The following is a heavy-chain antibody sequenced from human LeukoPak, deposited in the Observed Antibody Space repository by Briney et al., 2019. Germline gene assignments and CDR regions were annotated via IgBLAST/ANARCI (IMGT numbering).Heavy chain of an antibody. CDR3: TRGILVGRYKPPVAYYYGMDV. V-gene: IGHV3-49*04. Sequence: PGGSLRLSCTASGFTFGDYAMSWVRQAPGKGLEWVGFIRSKAYGGTTEYAASVKGRFTISRDDSKSIAYLQMNSLKTEDTAVYYCTRGILVGRYKPPVAYYYGMDVWGQGTTVTVSS. CDR1: GFTFGDYA. D-gene: IGHD3-22*01. CDR2: IRSKAYGGTT. J-gene: IGHJ6*02.